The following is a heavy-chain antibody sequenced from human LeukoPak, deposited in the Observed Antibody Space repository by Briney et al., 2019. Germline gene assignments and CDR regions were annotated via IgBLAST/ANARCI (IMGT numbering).Heavy chain of an antibody. Sequence: GGSLRLSCAASGFTFSTNAMSWVRQAPGKGLEWVSGFASSGDTTYYADSVRGRFIVSRDNSKNTLYLQMTSPRAEDTAIYYCAKGRGYSRNLLDYWGQGTLVTVSS. CDR1: GFTFSTNA. J-gene: IGHJ4*02. CDR3: AKGRGYSRNLLDY. V-gene: IGHV3-23*01. D-gene: IGHD5-12*01. CDR2: FASSGDTT.